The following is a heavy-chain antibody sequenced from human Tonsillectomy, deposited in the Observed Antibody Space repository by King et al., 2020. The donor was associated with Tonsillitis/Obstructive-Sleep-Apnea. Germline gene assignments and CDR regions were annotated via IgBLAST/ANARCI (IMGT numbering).Heavy chain of an antibody. CDR1: GFTFNSYA. Sequence: VQLVESGGGLVQPGGSLRLSCAASGFTFNSYAMSWVRQAPGKGLEWVSVISGGGENIYDADPVKGRFIISRDNSKNTLYLQMNSLRAEDTAVYYCARHAAYDFAVYYYNMDVWGKGTTVTVSS. J-gene: IGHJ6*03. D-gene: IGHD3-3*01. V-gene: IGHV3-23*04. CDR2: ISGGGENI. CDR3: ARHAAYDFAVYYYNMDV.